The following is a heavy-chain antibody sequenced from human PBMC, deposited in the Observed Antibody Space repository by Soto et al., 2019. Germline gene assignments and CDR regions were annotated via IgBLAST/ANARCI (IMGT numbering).Heavy chain of an antibody. CDR2: ISKTSSNI. CDR3: ARDLGEMYAI. J-gene: IGHJ4*02. D-gene: IGHD2-8*01. Sequence: GGSLRLSCRGSGFLFSSSTMTWVRQAPGKGLEWVSSISKTSSNIYYADSVKGRFTVSRDNAERSLFLHMNSLRAEDTAVYFCARDLGEMYAIWGQGTLVTVSS. CDR1: GFLFSSST. V-gene: IGHV3-21*01.